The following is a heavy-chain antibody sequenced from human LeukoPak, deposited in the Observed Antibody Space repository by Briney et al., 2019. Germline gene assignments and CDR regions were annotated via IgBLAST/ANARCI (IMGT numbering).Heavy chain of an antibody. CDR3: AKDPARIAVAVRYFDY. CDR2: ISYDGSNK. J-gene: IGHJ4*02. V-gene: IGHV3-30*04. CDR1: GFTFSSYA. Sequence: GRSLRLSCAASGFTFSSYAMHWVRQAPGKGLEWVAVISYDGSNKYYADSVKGRFTISRDNSKNTLYLQMNSLRAEDTAVYYCAKDPARIAVAVRYFDYWGQGTLVTVSS. D-gene: IGHD6-19*01.